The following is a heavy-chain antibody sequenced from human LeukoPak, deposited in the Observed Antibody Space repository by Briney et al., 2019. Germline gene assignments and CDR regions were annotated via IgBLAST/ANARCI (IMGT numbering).Heavy chain of an antibody. V-gene: IGHV3-74*01. CDR1: GDTFSSNR. D-gene: IGHD3-10*01. J-gene: IGHJ6*02. Sequence: GGSLRLSCAASGDTFSSNRRHWGRQAPGKGRGGVSRINSDGSSTSYADSVKGRFSISRVNAKNTLYLQMNSLRAEVTAVYYCAKIGEFPYYYSGMDVWGQGTTVTVSS. CDR2: INSDGSST. CDR3: AKIGEFPYYYSGMDV.